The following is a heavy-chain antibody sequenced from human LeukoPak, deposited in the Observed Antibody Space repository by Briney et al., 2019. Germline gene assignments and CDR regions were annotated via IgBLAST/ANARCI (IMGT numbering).Heavy chain of an antibody. Sequence: SETLSLTCTVSGGSISSYYWNWIWQPPGKRLEWIGYIYYSGSTNYNPSLKSRVTISVDTSKNQFSLKLSSVTAAETAVYYCARVPLGSPWGVYFDYWGQGTLVTVSS. D-gene: IGHD3-10*01. CDR1: GGSISSYY. V-gene: IGHV4-59*01. CDR2: IYYSGST. J-gene: IGHJ4*02. CDR3: ARVPLGSPWGVYFDY.